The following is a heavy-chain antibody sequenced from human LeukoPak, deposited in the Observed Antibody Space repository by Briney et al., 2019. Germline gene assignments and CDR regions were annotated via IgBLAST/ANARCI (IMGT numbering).Heavy chain of an antibody. CDR3: ARETNLAVAGKGGVDY. CDR1: GYTFTGYY. J-gene: IGHJ4*02. D-gene: IGHD6-19*01. CDR2: INPNSGGT. V-gene: IGHV1-2*02. Sequence: ASVKVSCKASGYTFTGYYIHWVRQAPGQGLEWMGWINPNSGGTNYVQKFQGRVTMTRDTSISTAYMELSRLRSDDTAVYYCARETNLAVAGKGGVDYWGQGTLVTVSS.